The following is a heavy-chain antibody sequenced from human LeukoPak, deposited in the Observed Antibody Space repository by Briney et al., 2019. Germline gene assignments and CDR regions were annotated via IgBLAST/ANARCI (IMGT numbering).Heavy chain of an antibody. CDR1: GFTFSSYW. CDR2: IKQDGGEK. Sequence: GGSLRLSCAVSGFTFSSYWMNWVRQAPGKGLEWVASIKQDGGEKSYVDSVKGRFTISRDNAKNSLYLQMSSLRAEDTAVYYFARDGTAAGLYFDLWGQGTLVTVSS. J-gene: IGHJ4*01. CDR3: ARDGTAAGLYFDL. V-gene: IGHV3-7*01. D-gene: IGHD6-13*01.